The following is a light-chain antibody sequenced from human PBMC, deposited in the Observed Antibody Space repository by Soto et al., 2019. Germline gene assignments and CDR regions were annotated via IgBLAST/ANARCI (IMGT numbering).Light chain of an antibody. J-gene: IGKJ1*01. Sequence: EIVLMPSPCTLLLSTGERATLSCRASQSVSSSYLAWYQQKPGQAPRLLIYGASSRATGIPDRFSGSGSGTDFTLTISRLEPEDFAVYYCQQYGSSRTFGQGTKVDIK. CDR2: GAS. CDR1: QSVSSSY. CDR3: QQYGSSRT. V-gene: IGKV3-20*01.